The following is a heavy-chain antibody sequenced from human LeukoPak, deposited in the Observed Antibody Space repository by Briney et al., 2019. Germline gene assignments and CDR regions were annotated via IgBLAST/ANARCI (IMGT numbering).Heavy chain of an antibody. CDR3: ATPVLRFLYGGAFDI. J-gene: IGHJ3*02. Sequence: PSETLSLTCTVSGGSISSGDYYWSWIRQPPGKGLEWIGYIYYSGSTYYNPSLKSRVTISVDTSKNQFSLKLSSVTAADTAVYYCATPVLRFLYGGAFDIWGQGTMVTVSS. CDR1: GGSISSGDYY. V-gene: IGHV4-30-4*08. D-gene: IGHD3-3*01. CDR2: IYYSGST.